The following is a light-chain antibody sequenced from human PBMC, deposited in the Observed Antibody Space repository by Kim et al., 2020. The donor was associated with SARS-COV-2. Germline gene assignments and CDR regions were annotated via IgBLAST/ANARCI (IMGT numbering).Light chain of an antibody. V-gene: IGKV1-33*01. J-gene: IGKJ5*01. CDR3: QQYENLPIT. CDR2: DLS. CDR1: HDITNY. Sequence: ATVGDRINITCHAIHDITNYLNCYQQKPWKTPKLRIYDLSNLERGVPSRFSGAGFGTKFTFTISSLRPGNAATYFCQQYENLPITFGQGTRLEIK.